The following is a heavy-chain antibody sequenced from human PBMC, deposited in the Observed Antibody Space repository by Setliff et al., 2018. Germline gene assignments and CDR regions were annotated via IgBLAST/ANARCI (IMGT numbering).Heavy chain of an antibody. CDR2: INGDGTIT. V-gene: IGHV3-74*01. Sequence: GGSLRLSCGASGFTFSKYWMYWVRQVPGKGLVWVSRINGDGTITNYADSVKGRFTTSRDNSKNTIYLQMNNLGVDDTAIYYCVRRVAGKGWFDPWGQGALVTVSS. CDR1: GFTFSKYW. J-gene: IGHJ5*02. CDR3: VRRVAGKGWFDP. D-gene: IGHD2-15*01.